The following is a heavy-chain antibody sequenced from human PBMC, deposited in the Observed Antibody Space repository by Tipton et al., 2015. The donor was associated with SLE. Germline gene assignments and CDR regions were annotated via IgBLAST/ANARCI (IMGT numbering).Heavy chain of an antibody. CDR2: LYYGGST. V-gene: IGHV4-59*08. J-gene: IGHJ4*02. D-gene: IGHD1-26*01. CDR1: GGSISNYF. Sequence: TLSLTCTVSGGSISNYFWTWIRQPPGKGLEWIGCLYYGGSTNYNPSLKSRVTMSVDTSKNQFSLKLSSVTAADTAVYYCARRAGISSASYYEVDYWGQGTLVTVSS. CDR3: ARRAGISSASYYEVDY.